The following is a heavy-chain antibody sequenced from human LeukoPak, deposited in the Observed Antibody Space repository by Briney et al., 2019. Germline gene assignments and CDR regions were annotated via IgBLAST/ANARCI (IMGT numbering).Heavy chain of an antibody. CDR3: AREPPYYYYYYGMDV. CDR1: GYTFTGYY. J-gene: IGHJ6*02. Sequence: ASVKVSCKASGYTFTGYYMHWVRQAPGQGLEWMGWINPNSGGTNYAQKFQGRVTMTRDTSISTAYMELSRLRSDDTAVYYCAREPPYYYYYYGMDVWGQGTTVTVSS. V-gene: IGHV1-2*02. CDR2: INPNSGGT.